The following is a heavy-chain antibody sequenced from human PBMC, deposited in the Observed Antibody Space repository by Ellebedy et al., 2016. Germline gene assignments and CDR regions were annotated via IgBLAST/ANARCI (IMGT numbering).Heavy chain of an antibody. J-gene: IGHJ4*02. CDR3: VRGGPARGSIHPDY. CDR1: GFTFSSYG. D-gene: IGHD2-2*01. CDR2: IWNDGSTK. Sequence: GGSLRLXCAASGFTFSSYGMHWVRLAPGKGLEWVAVIWNDGSTKDYADSVKGRFTISRDNAKNTLYLEMNSLRAEDTGVYYCVRGGPARGSIHPDYWGQGTLVTVSS. V-gene: IGHV3-33*01.